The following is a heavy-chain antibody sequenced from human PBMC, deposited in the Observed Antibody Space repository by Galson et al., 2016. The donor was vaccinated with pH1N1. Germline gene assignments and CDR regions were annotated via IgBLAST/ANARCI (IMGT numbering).Heavy chain of an antibody. Sequence: LSLTCTVSGGSIGGGYYIWTWIRQPAGKGLEWIGRVFASGNTNYNPSLKGRVTISLDTSKSQFSLKLSSVTAADTAVYYCARARPTWGLLADAFDIWGQGTVVTVSS. CDR2: VFASGNT. CDR1: GGSIGGGYYI. J-gene: IGHJ3*02. CDR3: ARARPTWGLLADAFDI. V-gene: IGHV4-61*02. D-gene: IGHD1-26*01.